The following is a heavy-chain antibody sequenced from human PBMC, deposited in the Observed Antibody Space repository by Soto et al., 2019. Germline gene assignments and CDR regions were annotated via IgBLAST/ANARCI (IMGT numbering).Heavy chain of an antibody. CDR3: AKEYGRLDY. CDR2: ISYDGSNK. Sequence: AGGSLRLSCAASGFTFSSYGMHWVRQAPGKGLEWVAVISYDGSNKYYADSVKGRFTISRDNAKNSLYLQMNSLRAEDTAVYYCAKEYGRLDYWGQGTLVTVSS. D-gene: IGHD4-17*01. J-gene: IGHJ4*02. CDR1: GFTFSSYG. V-gene: IGHV3-30*18.